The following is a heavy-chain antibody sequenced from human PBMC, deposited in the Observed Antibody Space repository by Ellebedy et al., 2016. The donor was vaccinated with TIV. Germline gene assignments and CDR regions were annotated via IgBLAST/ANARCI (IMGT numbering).Heavy chain of an antibody. D-gene: IGHD2-15*01. CDR3: ARSVEYYFDS. CDR2: MTSDMRTI. CDR1: GFPFRFYS. Sequence: GGSLRLSCAASGFPFRFYSMNWVRQAPGKGLEWISYMTSDMRTIYYADSVKGRFTISRDHARESLTLQMDSLRVEDTAVYYCARSVEYYFDSWGQGALVTVYS. V-gene: IGHV3-48*04. J-gene: IGHJ4*02.